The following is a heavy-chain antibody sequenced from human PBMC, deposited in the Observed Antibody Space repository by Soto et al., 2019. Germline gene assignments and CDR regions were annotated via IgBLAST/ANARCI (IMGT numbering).Heavy chain of an antibody. CDR3: ARELERLFDY. V-gene: IGHV3-30*04. CDR1: GFSFSSYA. D-gene: IGHD1-1*01. Sequence: QVKLVESGGGVVQPGRSLRLSCAASGFSFSSYAMHWVRQAPDKGLEWAAVISYDGRNKYYADSVKGRFTISRDNSKNTLYLQMNSLRAEDTAVYYCARELERLFDYWGQGTLVTVSS. CDR2: ISYDGRNK. J-gene: IGHJ4*02.